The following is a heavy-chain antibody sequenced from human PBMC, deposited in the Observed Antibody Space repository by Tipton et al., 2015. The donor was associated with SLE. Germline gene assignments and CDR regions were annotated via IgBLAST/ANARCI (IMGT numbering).Heavy chain of an antibody. CDR3: ARNPSGGGYSYGGRYFDY. Sequence: LRLSCTVSGGSISSYYWSWIRQPPGKGLEWIGYIYYSGSTYYNPSLKSRVTISVDTSKNQFSLKLSSVTAADTAVYYCARNPSGGGYSYGGRYFDYWGQGTLVTVSS. J-gene: IGHJ4*02. CDR1: GGSISSYY. V-gene: IGHV4-30-4*01. CDR2: IYYSGST. D-gene: IGHD5-18*01.